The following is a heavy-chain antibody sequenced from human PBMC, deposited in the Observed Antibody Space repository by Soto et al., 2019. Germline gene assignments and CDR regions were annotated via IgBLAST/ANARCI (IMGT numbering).Heavy chain of an antibody. CDR1: GFMFTKST. V-gene: IGHV3-21*01. J-gene: IGHJ3*02. CDR2: ITSASDYI. D-gene: IGHD3-9*01. Sequence: GGSLRLSCVASGFMFTKSTMKWVRQAPGKGLEWVSSITSASDYIFYADSVKGRFTISRDNANNSLYLQMNSLRAEDTAVYYCARVGTGSSTPLDIWGQGTMVTVSS. CDR3: ARVGTGSSTPLDI.